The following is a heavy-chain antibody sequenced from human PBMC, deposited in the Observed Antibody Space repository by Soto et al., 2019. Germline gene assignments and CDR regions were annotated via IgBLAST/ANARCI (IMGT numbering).Heavy chain of an antibody. J-gene: IGHJ4*02. D-gene: IGHD3-22*01. Sequence: EVQLLESGGDLVQPGGSLRLSCAASGFTFGTYAMAWVRQAPGRGLEWVSALSSSGGNTYYADSVKGRFTISRDNSKNTLYLQINSLRAEDTAVYYCAKKLGYSNSRGYYPGAFAYWGQGTPVTVSS. V-gene: IGHV3-23*01. CDR1: GFTFGTYA. CDR2: LSSSGGNT. CDR3: AKKLGYSNSRGYYPGAFAY.